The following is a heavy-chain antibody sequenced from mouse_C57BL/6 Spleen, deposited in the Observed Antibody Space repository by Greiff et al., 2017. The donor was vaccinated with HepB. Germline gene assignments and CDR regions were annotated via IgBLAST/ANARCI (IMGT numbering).Heavy chain of an antibody. V-gene: IGHV1-64*01. CDR3: ARKGSSYDYFDY. CDR1: GYTFTSYW. CDR2: IHPNSGST. Sequence: VQLQQSGAELVKPGASVKLSCKASGYTFTSYWMHWVKQRPGQGLEWIGMIHPNSGSTNYNEKFKSKATLTVDKSSSTAYMQLSSLTSEDSAVYYWARKGSSYDYFDYWGQGTTLTVSS. J-gene: IGHJ2*01. D-gene: IGHD1-1*01.